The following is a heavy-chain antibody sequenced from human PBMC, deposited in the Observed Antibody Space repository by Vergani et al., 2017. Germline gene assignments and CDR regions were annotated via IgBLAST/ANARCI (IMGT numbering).Heavy chain of an antibody. CDR2: IIPIFGTA. CDR3: ARQYYDDSSGYSPYYFYYYHMDV. CDR1: GGTFSSYA. V-gene: IGHV1-69*01. Sequence: QVQLVQSGAEVKKPGSSVKVSCKASGGTFSSYAISWVRQAPGPGLEWMGGIIPIFGTANYAQKFQGRVTINADESTSTAYMELSSLRSEDTAVYYCARQYYDDSSGYSPYYFYYYHMDVWGKGTTVTVSS. D-gene: IGHD3-22*01. J-gene: IGHJ6*03.